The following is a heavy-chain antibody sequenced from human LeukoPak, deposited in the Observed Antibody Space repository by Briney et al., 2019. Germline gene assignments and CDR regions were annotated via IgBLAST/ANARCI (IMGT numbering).Heavy chain of an antibody. Sequence: PGGSLRLSCAASGFTFSSYSMNWVRQAPGKGLEWVSYISSSSSTIYYADSVKGRFTIPRDNAKNSLYLQMNSLRDEDTAVYYCAREDSSSSDPFDYWGQGTLVTVSS. CDR1: GFTFSSYS. V-gene: IGHV3-48*02. J-gene: IGHJ4*02. CDR3: AREDSSSSDPFDY. CDR2: ISSSSSTI. D-gene: IGHD6-6*01.